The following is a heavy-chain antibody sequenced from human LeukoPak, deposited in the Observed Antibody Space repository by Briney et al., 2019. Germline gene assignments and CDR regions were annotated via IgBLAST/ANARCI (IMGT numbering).Heavy chain of an antibody. CDR3: ARAGDYKNYAYYYYYYMDV. CDR1: GYRFTSYW. D-gene: IGHD4-11*01. V-gene: IGHV5-51*01. Sequence: GESLKISCKGSGYRFTSYWIGWVRQMPGKGLEWMGIIYPGDSDTRYSPSFQGQVTISADKSISTAYLQWSSLKASDTAMYYCARAGDYKNYAYYYYYYMDVWGIGTTVTVSS. J-gene: IGHJ6*03. CDR2: IYPGDSDT.